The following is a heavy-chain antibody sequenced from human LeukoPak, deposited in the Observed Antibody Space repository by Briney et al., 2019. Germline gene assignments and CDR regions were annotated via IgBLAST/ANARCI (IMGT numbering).Heavy chain of an antibody. Sequence: SVKVSCKASGGTFSSYAISWVRQAPGQGLEWMGGIIPIFGTANYAQKFQGRVTITADESTSTAYMELSSLRSEDTAVYHCARDFGERDYYGMDVWGQGTTVTVSS. CDR1: GGTFSSYA. CDR3: ARDFGERDYYGMDV. V-gene: IGHV1-69*13. CDR2: IIPIFGTA. D-gene: IGHD4-17*01. J-gene: IGHJ6*02.